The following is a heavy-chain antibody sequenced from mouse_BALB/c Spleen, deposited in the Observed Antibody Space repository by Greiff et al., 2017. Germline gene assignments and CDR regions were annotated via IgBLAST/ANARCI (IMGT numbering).Heavy chain of an antibody. D-gene: IGHD2-1*01. V-gene: IGHV14-3*02. J-gene: IGHJ3*01. CDR2: IEPANGNT. CDR3: ASSDGNYVGSLAS. CDR1: GFNIKDTY. Sequence: VQLKESGAELVKPGASVKLSCTASGFNIKDTYMHWVKQRPEQSLEWIGRIEPANGNTKYDPKFQGKATITADTSSNTAYLQLSSLTSEDTAVYYCASSDGNYVGSLASWGQGTLVTVP.